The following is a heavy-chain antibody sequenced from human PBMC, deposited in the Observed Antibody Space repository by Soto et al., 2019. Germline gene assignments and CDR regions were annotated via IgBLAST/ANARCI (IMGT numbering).Heavy chain of an antibody. CDR3: ASQGNGDYGWGAFDI. V-gene: IGHV3-23*01. D-gene: IGHD4-17*01. Sequence: PGGSLRLSCAASGFTFSLYAINWVRQAPGKGLEWVSVISGSGGRTYYADSVKGRFTMSRDNSKNTLYLQMNSLRAEDTAVYYCASQGNGDYGWGAFDIWGQGTMVTVSS. J-gene: IGHJ3*02. CDR1: GFTFSLYA. CDR2: ISGSGGRT.